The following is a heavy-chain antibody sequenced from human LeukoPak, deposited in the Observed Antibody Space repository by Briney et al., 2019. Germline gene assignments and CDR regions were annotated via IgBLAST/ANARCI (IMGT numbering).Heavy chain of an antibody. V-gene: IGHV4-59*01. J-gene: IGHJ4*02. CDR2: IYYGGST. D-gene: IGHD4-17*01. CDR3: ARGDDGDYAGY. Sequence: PSETLSLTCTVSGGSISSYYWSWIRQPPGKGLEWIGYIYYGGSTNYNPSLKSRVTISVDTSKNQFSLKLSSVTAADTAVYYCARGDDGDYAGYWGQGTLVTVSS. CDR1: GGSISSYY.